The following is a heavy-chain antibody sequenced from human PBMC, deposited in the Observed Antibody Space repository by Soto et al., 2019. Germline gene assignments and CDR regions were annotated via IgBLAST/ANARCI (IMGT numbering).Heavy chain of an antibody. CDR1: GYTFTSYD. D-gene: IGHD1-1*01. CDR2: MNPNSGNT. V-gene: IGHV1-8*01. J-gene: IGHJ6*02. CDR3: ARERTGTTSMDV. Sequence: QVQLVQSGAEVKKPGASVKVSCKASGYTFTSYDINWVRQATGQGLEWMGWMNPNSGNTGYAQKFQGRVTMTRNPSIGTAYMELSSLRSEDTAVYYCARERTGTTSMDVWGQGTTVTVSS.